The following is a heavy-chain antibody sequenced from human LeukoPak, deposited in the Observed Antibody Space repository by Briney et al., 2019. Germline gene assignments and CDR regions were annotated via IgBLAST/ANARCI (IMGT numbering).Heavy chain of an antibody. D-gene: IGHD6-13*01. J-gene: IGHJ4*02. CDR2: ISSNGGST. V-gene: IGHV3-64*01. CDR1: GFTFSSYA. Sequence: PGGSLRLSCAASGFTFSSYAMHWVRQAPGKGLEYVSAISSNGGSTYYANSVKGRFTISRDNSKNTLYLQMGSLRAEDMAVYYCARSGYSCSWYLGYWGQGTLVTVSS. CDR3: ARSGYSCSWYLGY.